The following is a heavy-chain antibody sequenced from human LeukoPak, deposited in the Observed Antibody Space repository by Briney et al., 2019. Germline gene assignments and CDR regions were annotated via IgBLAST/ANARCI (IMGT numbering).Heavy chain of an antibody. D-gene: IGHD2-21*02. Sequence: PSETLTLTCAVYGGSFSGYYWSWIRQPPGKGLEWIGEINHSGSTNYNPSLKSRVTISVDTSKNQFSLKLSSVTAADTAVYYCARGPCGGDCYFAYFDYWGQGTLVTVSS. V-gene: IGHV4-34*01. J-gene: IGHJ4*02. CDR3: ARGPCGGDCYFAYFDY. CDR1: GGSFSGYY. CDR2: INHSGST.